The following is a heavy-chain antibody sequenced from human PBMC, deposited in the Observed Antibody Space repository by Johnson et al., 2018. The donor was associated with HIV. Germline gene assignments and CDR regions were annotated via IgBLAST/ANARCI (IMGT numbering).Heavy chain of an antibody. Sequence: MQLVESGGGVVQPGGSLRLSCTASGFTFDEYAMSWVRQGPGKGLEWVSLIRTGGSPYYADSVKARFTISRDKSKNTLFLQMNSLGAGDTAVYYCTRRNWNSGSGFDIWGQGTMVIVSS. CDR1: GFTFDEYA. V-gene: IGHV3-66*01. J-gene: IGHJ3*02. CDR2: IRTGGSP. CDR3: TRRNWNSGSGFDI. D-gene: IGHD1-7*01.